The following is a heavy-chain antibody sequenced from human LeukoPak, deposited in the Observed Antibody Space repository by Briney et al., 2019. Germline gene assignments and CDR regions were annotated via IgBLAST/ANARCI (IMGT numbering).Heavy chain of an antibody. CDR1: GFTFSSYA. CDR3: AKEMEVGATSDY. V-gene: IGHV3-23*01. D-gene: IGHD1-26*01. CDR2: ISDSGGST. J-gene: IGHJ4*02. Sequence: GGSLRLSCAASGFTFSSYAMSCVRQAPGKGLEWVSGISDSGGSTYYADSVKGRFTISRDNSKNTLYLQMNSLRAEDTAVYYFAKEMEVGATSDYWGQGTLVTVSS.